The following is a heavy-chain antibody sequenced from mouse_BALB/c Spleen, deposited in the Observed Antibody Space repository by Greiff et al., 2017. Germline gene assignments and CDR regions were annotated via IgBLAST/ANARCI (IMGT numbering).Heavy chain of an antibody. Sequence: QLQESGGGLVQPGGSRKLSCAASGFTFSSFGMHWVRQAPEKGLEWVAYISSGSSTIYYADTVKGRFTISRDNPKNTLFLQMTSLRSEDTAMYYCARYGNGYFDVWGAGTTVTVSS. D-gene: IGHD2-10*02. CDR3: ARYGNGYFDV. V-gene: IGHV5-17*02. J-gene: IGHJ1*01. CDR2: ISSGSSTI. CDR1: GFTFSSFG.